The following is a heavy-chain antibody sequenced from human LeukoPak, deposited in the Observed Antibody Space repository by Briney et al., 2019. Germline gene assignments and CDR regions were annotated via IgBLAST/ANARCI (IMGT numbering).Heavy chain of an antibody. J-gene: IGHJ4*02. CDR3: AREEVMATTFDY. CDR2: IYYTGST. CDR1: GGSISNYY. Sequence: PSETLSLTCTVSGGSISNYYWSWLRQPPGKGLEWIGYIYYTGSTNYNPSLKSRVTISVDTSKNQFSLKLSSVTAADTAVYYCAREEVMATTFDYWGQGTLVTVSS. D-gene: IGHD5-24*01. V-gene: IGHV4-59*01.